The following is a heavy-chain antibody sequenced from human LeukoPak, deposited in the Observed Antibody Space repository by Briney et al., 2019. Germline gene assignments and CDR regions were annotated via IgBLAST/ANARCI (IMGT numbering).Heavy chain of an antibody. CDR1: GFTFSSYA. Sequence: GGSLRLSCETSGFTFSSYAMSWVRQAPGKGLEWVSPVTGSGGTTYYADSVKGRFTISRDHSKNTLYLQMNSLRAEDTAVYYCARDVSEDYRVWGSYRSDSWGQGTLVTVSS. D-gene: IGHD3-16*02. CDR2: VTGSGGTT. V-gene: IGHV3-23*01. J-gene: IGHJ4*02. CDR3: ARDVSEDYRVWGSYRSDS.